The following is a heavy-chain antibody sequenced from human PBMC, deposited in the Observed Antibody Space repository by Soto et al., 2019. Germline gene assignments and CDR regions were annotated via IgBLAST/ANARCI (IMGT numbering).Heavy chain of an antibody. Sequence: GESLKISCKGSGYSFTSYWIGWVRQMPGKGLEWMGIIYPGDSDTRYSPSFQGQVTISADKSISTAYLQWSSPKASDTAMYYCARQMYSSSSDYYYYGMDVWGQGTTVTVSS. CDR2: IYPGDSDT. CDR1: GYSFTSYW. J-gene: IGHJ6*02. CDR3: ARQMYSSSSDYYYYGMDV. V-gene: IGHV5-51*01. D-gene: IGHD6-6*01.